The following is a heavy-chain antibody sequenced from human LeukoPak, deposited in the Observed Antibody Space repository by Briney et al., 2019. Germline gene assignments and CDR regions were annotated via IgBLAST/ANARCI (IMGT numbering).Heavy chain of an antibody. CDR3: ARLGYCTNGVCYRKHNRLDP. CDR1: GYTFISYG. J-gene: IGHJ5*02. Sequence: ASVKVSCKAFGYTFISYGVTWVRQAPGQGLEWMGCISGYNGYTNYAQNFQDRVTMTTDTSTNTAYMELRSLRSDDTAVYYCARLGYCTNGVCYRKHNRLDPWGQGTLVTVSP. D-gene: IGHD2-8*01. CDR2: ISGYNGYT. V-gene: IGHV1-18*01.